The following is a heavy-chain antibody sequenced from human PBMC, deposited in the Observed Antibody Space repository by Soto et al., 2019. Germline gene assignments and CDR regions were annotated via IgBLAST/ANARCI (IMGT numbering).Heavy chain of an antibody. CDR3: ARDALLMNLGITMVRGGGYYYYYGMDV. Sequence: QVQLQESGPGLVKPSETLSLTCTVSGGSVSSGSYYWSWIRQPPGKGLEWIGYIYYSGSTNYNPAHKRRVPISVDTSKNQFSLKLSSVTAADTAVYYCARDALLMNLGITMVRGGGYYYYYGMDVWGQGTTVTVSS. D-gene: IGHD3-10*01. J-gene: IGHJ6*02. CDR2: IYYSGST. V-gene: IGHV4-61*01. CDR1: GGSVSSGSYY.